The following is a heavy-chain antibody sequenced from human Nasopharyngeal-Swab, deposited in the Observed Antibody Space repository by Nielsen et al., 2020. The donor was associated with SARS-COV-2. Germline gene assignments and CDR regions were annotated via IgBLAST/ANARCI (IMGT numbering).Heavy chain of an antibody. D-gene: IGHD3-10*01. CDR2: INHSGST. Sequence: WIRQPPGKGLEWIGEINHSGSTNYNPSLKSRVTISVDTSKNQFSLKLSSVIAADTAVYYCASPLWFGELLPASYYYYGMDVWGQGTTVTVSS. V-gene: IGHV4-34*01. CDR3: ASPLWFGELLPASYYYYGMDV. J-gene: IGHJ6*02.